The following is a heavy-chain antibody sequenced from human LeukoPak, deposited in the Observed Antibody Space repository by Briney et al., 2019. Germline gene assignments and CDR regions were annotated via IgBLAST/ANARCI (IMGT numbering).Heavy chain of an antibody. CDR2: LSAHNGNT. CDR3: ARDGYFDL. V-gene: IGHV1-18*01. Sequence: ASVKVSCKASGYTFTTHGIAWVRQAPGQGLEWMGWLSAHNGNTNYAQSLQGRVTMTTDTSTNTAYMELRSLRPDDTAVYYCARDGYFDLWGRGTLVTVSS. J-gene: IGHJ2*01. CDR1: GYTFTTHG.